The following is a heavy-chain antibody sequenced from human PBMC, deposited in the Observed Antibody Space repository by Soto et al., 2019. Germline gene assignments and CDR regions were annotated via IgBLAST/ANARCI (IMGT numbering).Heavy chain of an antibody. CDR3: ASSSSGHYSSGYLWFEP. CDR1: GGSISSGGYY. J-gene: IGHJ5*02. V-gene: IGHV4-31*03. D-gene: IGHD3-22*01. CDR2: IYYSGST. Sequence: SETLSLTCTVSGGSISSGGYYWSWIRQHPGKGLEWIGYIYYSGSTYYNPSLKSRVTISVDTSKNQFSLKLSSVTAADTAVYYCASSSSGHYSSGYLWFEPWGQGTLVTVSS.